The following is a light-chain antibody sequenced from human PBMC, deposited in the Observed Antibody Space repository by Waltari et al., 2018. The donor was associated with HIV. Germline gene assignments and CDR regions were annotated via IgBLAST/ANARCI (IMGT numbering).Light chain of an antibody. V-gene: IGLV2-23*03. CDR1: SSDVGSYNL. CDR2: EGS. J-gene: IGLJ2*01. CDR3: CSYASSSTFVE. Sequence: QSALTQPASVSGSPGPSITISCTGTSSDVGSYNLVPWYQQHPGKAPKLMIYEGSKRPSGVSSRFSGSKSGNTASLTISGLQAEDEADYYCCSYASSSTFVEFGGGTKLTVL.